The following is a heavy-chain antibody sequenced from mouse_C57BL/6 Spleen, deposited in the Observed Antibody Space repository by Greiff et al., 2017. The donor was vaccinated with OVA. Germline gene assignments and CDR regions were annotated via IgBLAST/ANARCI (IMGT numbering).Heavy chain of an antibody. J-gene: IGHJ2*01. D-gene: IGHD1-1*01. CDR1: GYTFTEYT. CDR3: ARHEDRLITTVVPYFDY. CDR2: FYPGSGSI. V-gene: IGHV1-62-2*01. Sequence: QVQLQQSGAELVKPGASVKLSCKASGYTFTEYTIHWVKHRSGQGLEWIGWFYPGSGSIKYNEKFKDKATLTADKSSSTVYMELSRLTSEDSAVYFCARHEDRLITTVVPYFDYWGQGTTLTVSS.